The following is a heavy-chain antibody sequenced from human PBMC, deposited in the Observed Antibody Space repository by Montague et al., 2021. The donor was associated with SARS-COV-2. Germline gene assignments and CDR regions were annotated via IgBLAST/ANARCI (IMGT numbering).Heavy chain of an antibody. J-gene: IGHJ4*02. Sequence: SETLSLTCAVSGASSSNYYWSWIRQSPGKGLEWVGEINHSGYTDYNPSLGSRLTISLDSSKKQFSLKMTSVTAADTAIYYCARAPRYSFGFWAYWGQGTLVSVSS. D-gene: IGHD5-12*01. V-gene: IGHV4-34*01. CDR2: INHSGYT. CDR1: GASSSNYY. CDR3: ARAPRYSFGFWAY.